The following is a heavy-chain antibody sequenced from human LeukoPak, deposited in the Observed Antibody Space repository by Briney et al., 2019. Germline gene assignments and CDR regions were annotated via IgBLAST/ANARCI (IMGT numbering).Heavy chain of an antibody. D-gene: IGHD3-22*01. CDR2: ISYDGSNK. CDR1: GFTFSSYA. CDR3: AKDIEGGYDSSGSSGAAFDY. Sequence: PGGSLRLSCAASGFTFSSYAMHWVRQAPGKGLEWVAVISYDGSNKYYADSVKGRFTISRDNSKSTLYLQMNSLRAEDTALYYCAKDIEGGYDSSGSSGAAFDYWGQGTLVTVSS. J-gene: IGHJ4*02. V-gene: IGHV3-30-3*01.